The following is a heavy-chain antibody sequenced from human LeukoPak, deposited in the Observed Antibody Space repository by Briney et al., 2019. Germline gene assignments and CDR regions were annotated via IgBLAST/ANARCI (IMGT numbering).Heavy chain of an antibody. CDR1: GFTFSSYD. D-gene: IGHD5-12*01. Sequence: GGSLRLSCAASGFTFSSYDMHWVRQAPGKGLEWVSTIGAGGDPYYPGSVKGRFTISRENAKNSLYLQMNSLRAGDTAMYYCARGTVATIGWYFDLWGRGTLVTVSS. J-gene: IGHJ2*01. CDR2: IGAGGDP. CDR3: ARGTVATIGWYFDL. V-gene: IGHV3-13*05.